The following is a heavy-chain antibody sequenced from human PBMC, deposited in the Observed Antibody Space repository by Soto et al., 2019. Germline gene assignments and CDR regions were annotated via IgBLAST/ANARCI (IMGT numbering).Heavy chain of an antibody. CDR1: GYSFTSYW. CDR2: IYPGDSDT. CDR3: ARQVNDYGDYGQYYFDY. J-gene: IGHJ4*02. D-gene: IGHD4-17*01. V-gene: IGHV5-51*01. Sequence: PGESLKLSCKGSGYSFTSYWIGWVRQMPGKGLEWMGIIYPGDSDTRYSPSFQGQVTITADKSISTAYLQWSSLKASDTAMYYFARQVNDYGDYGQYYFDYWGQGTLVTVSS.